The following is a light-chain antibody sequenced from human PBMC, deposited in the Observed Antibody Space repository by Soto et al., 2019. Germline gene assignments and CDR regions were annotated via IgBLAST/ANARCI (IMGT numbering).Light chain of an antibody. CDR1: SSDVGAYDS. V-gene: IGLV2-14*03. CDR2: GVT. J-gene: IGLJ1*01. Sequence: QSVLTQPASVSGSPGQSIAISCTGTSSDVGAYDSVCWYQQHPGKAPKLIIFGVTNRPSGVSNRFSGHKSGNTASLTISGLQAEDEADYYCSSYTSDSSYVFGTRTKVTVL. CDR3: SSYTSDSSYV.